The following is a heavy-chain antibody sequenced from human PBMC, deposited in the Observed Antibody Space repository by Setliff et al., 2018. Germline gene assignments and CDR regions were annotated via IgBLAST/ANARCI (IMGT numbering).Heavy chain of an antibody. CDR1: GFTFSSYA. Sequence: PGGSLRLSCATSGFTFSSYAMSWVRQAPGKGLEWVAVISYDGSNKYYADSVKGRFTISRDNSKNTLYLQMSSLRPEDTAVHYCARDQPGPYYNFWSGVPEPWGQGTLVTVSS. V-gene: IGHV3-30*15. J-gene: IGHJ4*02. D-gene: IGHD3-3*01. CDR2: ISYDGSNK. CDR3: ARDQPGPYYNFWSGVPEP.